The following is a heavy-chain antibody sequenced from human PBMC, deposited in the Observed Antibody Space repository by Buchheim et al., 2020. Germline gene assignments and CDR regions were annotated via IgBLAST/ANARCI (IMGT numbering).Heavy chain of an antibody. V-gene: IGHV4-30-4*01. CDR1: GGSISSGDYY. Sequence: QVQLQESGPGLVKPSQTLSLTCTVSGGSISSGDYYWSWIRQPPGKGLEWIGYIYYSGSTYYNPSLKSRVTISVDTSKNQFSLKLSSVTAADTAVYYCARVGTMVRGVMDPYYYGMDVWGQGTT. D-gene: IGHD3-10*01. CDR3: ARVGTMVRGVMDPYYYGMDV. J-gene: IGHJ6*02. CDR2: IYYSGST.